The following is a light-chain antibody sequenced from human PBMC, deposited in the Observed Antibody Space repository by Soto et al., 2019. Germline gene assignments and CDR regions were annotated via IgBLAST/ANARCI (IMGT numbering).Light chain of an antibody. CDR3: CSYGGSFYV. Sequence: QSVLTQPHSVSGSPGQSVAISCSGTSSDVGGYNYVSWYQQHPGKAPKLIIFDVNKRPSGAPDRFSGSKSGSTASLTISGLPAEDEADYYCCSYGGSFYVVGTGTRSPS. CDR1: SSDVGGYNY. V-gene: IGLV2-11*01. CDR2: DVN. J-gene: IGLJ1*01.